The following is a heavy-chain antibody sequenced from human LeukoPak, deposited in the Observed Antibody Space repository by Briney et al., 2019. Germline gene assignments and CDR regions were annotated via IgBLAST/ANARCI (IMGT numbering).Heavy chain of an antibody. CDR3: VRSLYGSGNNWFDP. Sequence: AGGSLRLSCAASGFTFSSYAMSWVRQAPGKGLEWVSAISGSGGSTYYADSVKGRFTISRDNSKNTLYLQMNSLRAEDTAVYYCVRSLYGSGNNWFDPWGQGTLVTVSS. CDR2: ISGSGGST. D-gene: IGHD3-10*01. V-gene: IGHV3-23*01. CDR1: GFTFSSYA. J-gene: IGHJ5*02.